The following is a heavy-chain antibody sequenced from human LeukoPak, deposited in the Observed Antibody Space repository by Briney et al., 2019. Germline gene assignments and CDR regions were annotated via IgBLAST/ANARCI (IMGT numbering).Heavy chain of an antibody. V-gene: IGHV1-2*02. J-gene: IGHJ4*02. CDR1: GYTFTGYY. Sequence: ASVKVSCKASGYTFTGYYMHWVRQAPGQGLEWMGWINPNSGGTKYAQKFQGRVTMTRGTSISTAYMELSRLRSDDTAVYYCARGGSSWSEEFDYWGQGTLVTVSS. D-gene: IGHD6-13*01. CDR3: ARGGSSWSEEFDY. CDR2: INPNSGGT.